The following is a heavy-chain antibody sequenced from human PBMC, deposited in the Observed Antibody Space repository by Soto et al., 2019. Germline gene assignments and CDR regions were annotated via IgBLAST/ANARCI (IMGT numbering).Heavy chain of an antibody. CDR3: ARQLIKVGAKHGMDV. CDR2: IYPGDSDT. J-gene: IGHJ6*02. V-gene: IGHV5-51*01. D-gene: IGHD1-26*01. CDR1: GYSFTSYW. Sequence: GESLKISCKGSGYSFTSYWIGWVRQMPGKGLEWMGIIYPGDSDTRYSPSFQGQVTISADKSISTAYLQWSSLKASDTAMYYCARQLIKVGAKHGMDVWGQGTTVTVSS.